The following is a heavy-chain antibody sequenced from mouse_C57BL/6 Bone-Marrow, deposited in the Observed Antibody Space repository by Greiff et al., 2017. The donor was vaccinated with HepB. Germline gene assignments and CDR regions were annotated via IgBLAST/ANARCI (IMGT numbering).Heavy chain of an antibody. CDR1: GFTFSDYG. CDR2: ISSGSSSI. D-gene: IGHD1-1*01. J-gene: IGHJ2*01. V-gene: IGHV5-17*01. Sequence: EVQLVESGGGLVKPGGSLKLSCAASGFTFSDYGMHWVRQAPEKGLEWVAYISSGSSSIYYAHTVKGRFTISRDNAKNTLFLQMTSLRSEDTAVYYCARLGYGHYYWGQGTTLTVSS. CDR3: ARLGYGHYY.